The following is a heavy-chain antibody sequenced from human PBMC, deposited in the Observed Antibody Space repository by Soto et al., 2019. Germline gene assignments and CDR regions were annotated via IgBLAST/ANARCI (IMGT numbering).Heavy chain of an antibody. CDR1: GGSISSGGYY. J-gene: IGHJ6*02. CDR3: ARMRRGDGYNYYYYYGMDV. D-gene: IGHD5-12*01. V-gene: IGHV4-31*03. CDR2: IYYSGST. Sequence: SETLSLTCTVSGGSISSGGYYWSWIRQHPGKGLEWIGYIYYSGSTYYNPSLKSRVTISVDTSKNQFSLKLSSVTAADTAVYYCARMRRGDGYNYYYYYGMDVWGQGTTVTVSS.